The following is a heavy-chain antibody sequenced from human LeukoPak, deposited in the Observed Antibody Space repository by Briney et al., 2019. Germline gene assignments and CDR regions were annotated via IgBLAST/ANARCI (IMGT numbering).Heavy chain of an antibody. Sequence: SVKVSCKASGGTFSSYAISWVRQAPGQGLEWMGGIIPIFGTANYAQKFQGGVTITTDESTSTAYMELSSLRSEDTAVYYCARGGRVANNWFDPWGQGTLVTVSS. CDR3: ARGGRVANNWFDP. V-gene: IGHV1-69*05. D-gene: IGHD5-12*01. CDR2: IIPIFGTA. J-gene: IGHJ5*02. CDR1: GGTFSSYA.